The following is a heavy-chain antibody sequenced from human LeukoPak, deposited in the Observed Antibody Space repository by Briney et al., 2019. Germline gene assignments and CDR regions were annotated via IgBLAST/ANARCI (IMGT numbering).Heavy chain of an antibody. J-gene: IGHJ4*02. V-gene: IGHV4-34*01. CDR1: SGSLSVYF. D-gene: IGHD3-22*01. CDR2: INQRGST. CDR3: ARGSIYYGDSSVYFDY. Sequence: SETLSLTCAVYSGSLSVYFWTYVRQPPGMGLEWIGEINQRGSTNYNPSLKSRVTMSVDTSKNQFSLRLSSVTAADTAVYYCARGSIYYGDSSVYFDYWAQGTLVTVSS.